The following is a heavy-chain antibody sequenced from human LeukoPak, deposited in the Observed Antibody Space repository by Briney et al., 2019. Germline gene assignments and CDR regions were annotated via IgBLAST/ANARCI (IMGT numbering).Heavy chain of an antibody. Sequence: AASVKVSCKASGYTFTNFYMHWVRQAPGQGLEWMGVINPNDLSTIYAQNFQGRLTMTKDTSTNTIYMELSRLRSDDTAVYYCARDGFSGRFDPWGQGTLVTVSS. J-gene: IGHJ5*02. CDR1: GYTFTNFY. D-gene: IGHD3-10*01. CDR3: ARDGFSGRFDP. V-gene: IGHV1-46*01. CDR2: INPNDLST.